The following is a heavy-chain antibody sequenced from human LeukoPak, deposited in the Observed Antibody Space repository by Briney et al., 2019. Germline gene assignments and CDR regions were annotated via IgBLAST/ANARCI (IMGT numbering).Heavy chain of an antibody. CDR2: IWYDGSNE. Sequence: SGGSLRLSCAASGFTFNSYGMHWVRQAPGKGLEWVAAIWYDGSNEYYADSVKGRFSISRDNSKNTLYLQMNSLRAEDTAVYYCARGSLWLRARDGMDVWGQGTTVTVSS. CDR1: GFTFNSYG. CDR3: ARGSLWLRARDGMDV. J-gene: IGHJ6*02. V-gene: IGHV3-33*01. D-gene: IGHD5-12*01.